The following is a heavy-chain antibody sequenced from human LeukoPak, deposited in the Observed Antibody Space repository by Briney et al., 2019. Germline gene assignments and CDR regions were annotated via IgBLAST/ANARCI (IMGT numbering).Heavy chain of an antibody. CDR1: GLIVSDNY. Sequence: GGSLRLSCAASGLIVSDNYMNWVRQAPGKGLEWVSIMYSGGSIHYADSVKGRFTVSRDNSKNTLYLQMNSLRAEDTAAYYCARDQEGRSCSGGTCYLGWSFDLWGRGTLVTVSS. V-gene: IGHV3-53*01. CDR3: ARDQEGRSCSGGTCYLGWSFDL. D-gene: IGHD2-15*01. J-gene: IGHJ2*01. CDR2: MYSGGSI.